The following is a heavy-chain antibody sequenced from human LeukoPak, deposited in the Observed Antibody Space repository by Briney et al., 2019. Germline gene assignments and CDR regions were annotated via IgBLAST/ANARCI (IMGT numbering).Heavy chain of an antibody. CDR3: ARRYCSSASCLFDY. D-gene: IGHD2-2*01. CDR2: VGSSGTTM. J-gene: IGHJ4*02. V-gene: IGHV3-48*03. CDR1: GFTFNTYE. Sequence: GGSLRLSCAASGFTFNTYEMSRVRQAPGKGLEWVSCVGSSGTTMYHADSVKGRFTISRDNAKNSLYLQMNSLRAEDAAVYYCARRYCSSASCLFDYWGQGTLVTVSS.